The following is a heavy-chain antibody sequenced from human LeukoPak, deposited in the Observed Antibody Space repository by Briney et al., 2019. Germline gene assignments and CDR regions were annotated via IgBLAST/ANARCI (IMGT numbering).Heavy chain of an antibody. CDR3: ARRDDSSGYCIDN. V-gene: IGHV4-39*01. CDR1: GGSISSSSYY. J-gene: IGHJ4*02. D-gene: IGHD3-22*01. CDR2: IYYSGRT. Sequence: PSETLSLTCTVSGGSISSSSYYWGWIRQPPGKGLEWIGNIYYSGRTYYNPSLKSRVTISVDTSKNQFSLKLSSVTAADTAVYYCARRDDSSGYCIDNWSQGTLVTVSS.